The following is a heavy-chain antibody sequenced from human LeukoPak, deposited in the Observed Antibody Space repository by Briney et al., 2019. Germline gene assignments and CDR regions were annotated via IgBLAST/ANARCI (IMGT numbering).Heavy chain of an antibody. Sequence: SVKVSCKASGGTFSKNVVGWVRQAPGQGLEWMGGIIPFFDVVSSAQRFQGRVTITADESTSTAYMELSSLRSEDTAVYYCARVELRTDEKFDIWGQGTMVTVSS. J-gene: IGHJ3*02. CDR3: ARVELRTDEKFDI. CDR2: IIPFFDVV. V-gene: IGHV1-69*13. CDR1: GGTFSKNV. D-gene: IGHD1-26*01.